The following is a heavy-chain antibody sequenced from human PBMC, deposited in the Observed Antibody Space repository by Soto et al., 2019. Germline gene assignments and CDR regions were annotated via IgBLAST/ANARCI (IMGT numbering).Heavy chain of an antibody. V-gene: IGHV1-46*01. CDR1: GYTFTSYY. CDR2: INPSGGST. J-gene: IGHJ4*02. CDR3: ARSAVAGKSILD. Sequence: EXSVKVSCKASGYTFTSYYMHWVRQAPGQGLEWMGIINPSGGSTSYAQKFQGRVTMTRDTSTSTVYMELSSLRSEDAAVYYCARSAVAGKSILDWGQGSLVTVSS. D-gene: IGHD6-19*01.